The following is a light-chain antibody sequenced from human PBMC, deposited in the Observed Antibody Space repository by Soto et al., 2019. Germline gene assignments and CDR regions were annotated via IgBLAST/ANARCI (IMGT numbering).Light chain of an antibody. J-gene: IGKJ2*01. Sequence: EVLLTQSPGTLSVSPGERATLSCRASKSVSSSNLAWNQQKPGQAPRLLMYGTSSRAAGIPDRFSGSGSETDFTLTISRLEPEDFAVYHCQQYDNSPSTFGQGTKLEIK. CDR1: KSVSSSN. CDR3: QQYDNSPST. CDR2: GTS. V-gene: IGKV3-20*01.